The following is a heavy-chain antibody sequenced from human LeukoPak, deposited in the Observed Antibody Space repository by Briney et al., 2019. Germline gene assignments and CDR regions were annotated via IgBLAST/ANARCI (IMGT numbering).Heavy chain of an antibody. J-gene: IGHJ4*02. CDR2: IKQDGSEK. CDR1: GFTFSSYA. D-gene: IGHD3-10*01. V-gene: IGHV3-7*01. Sequence: GGSLRLSCAASGFTFSSYAMSWVRQAPGKGLEWVANIKQDGSEKYYVDSVKGRFTISRDNAKNSLYLQMNSLRAEDTAVYYCARDMPTYGSGSYNYWGQGTLVTVSS. CDR3: ARDMPTYGSGSYNY.